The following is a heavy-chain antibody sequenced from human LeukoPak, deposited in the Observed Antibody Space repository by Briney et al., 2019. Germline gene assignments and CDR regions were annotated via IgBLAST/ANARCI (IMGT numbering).Heavy chain of an antibody. CDR1: GGSFSGYY. Sequence: SETLSLTCAVYGGSFSGYYWSWIRQPPGKGPEWIGEINHSGSTNYNPSLKSRVTISVDTSKNQFSLKLSSVTAADTAVYYCARVPKYSSTKYYYYYYGMDVWGQGTTVTVSS. D-gene: IGHD6-13*01. CDR2: INHSGST. CDR3: ARVPKYSSTKYYYYYYGMDV. J-gene: IGHJ6*02. V-gene: IGHV4-34*01.